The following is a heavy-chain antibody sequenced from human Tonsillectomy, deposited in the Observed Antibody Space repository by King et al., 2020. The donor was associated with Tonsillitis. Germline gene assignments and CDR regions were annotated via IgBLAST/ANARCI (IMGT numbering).Heavy chain of an antibody. CDR1: GFTFSSYG. Sequence: QEQLVQSGGGVVQPGRSLRLSCAASGFTFSSYGMHWVRQAPGKGLEWVAVISYDGSNKYYADSVKGRFTISRDNSKNTLYLQMNSLRAEDTAVYYCAKGMGSGWYDRRPLYGMAVGGQGTTVTVSS. D-gene: IGHD6-19*01. V-gene: IGHV3-30*18. J-gene: IGHJ6*02. CDR2: ISYDGSNK. CDR3: AKGMGSGWYDRRPLYGMAV.